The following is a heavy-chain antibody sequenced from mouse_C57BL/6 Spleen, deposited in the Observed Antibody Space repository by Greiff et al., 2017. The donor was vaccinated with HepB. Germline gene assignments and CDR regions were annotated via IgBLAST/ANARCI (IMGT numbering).Heavy chain of an antibody. V-gene: IGHV1-59*01. Sequence: VKLQQPGAELVRPGTSVKLSCKASGYTFTSYWMHWVKQRPGQGPEWIGVIDPSDSYTNYNQKFKGKATLTVDTSSSTAYMQLSSLTSEDSAVYYCARSYSNYDLDYWGQGTTLTVSS. D-gene: IGHD2-5*01. CDR2: IDPSDSYT. CDR1: GYTFTSYW. J-gene: IGHJ2*01. CDR3: ARSYSNYDLDY.